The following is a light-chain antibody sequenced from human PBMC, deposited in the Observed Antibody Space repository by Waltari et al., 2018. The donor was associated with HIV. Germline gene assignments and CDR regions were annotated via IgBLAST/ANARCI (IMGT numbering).Light chain of an antibody. CDR2: GVN. J-gene: IGLJ2*01. CDR1: HSDTVNSEY. V-gene: IGLV2-8*01. CDR3: SSSAGTNDFFVL. Sequence: QSALTQTPSASGSPGQSVTLSRSGTHSDTVNSEYVAWYQQHPGKPPKLIISGVNKRPSGVPNRFSGSKSGNTASLTVSGLQAEDEADYYCSSSAGTNDFFVLFGGGTKLTVL.